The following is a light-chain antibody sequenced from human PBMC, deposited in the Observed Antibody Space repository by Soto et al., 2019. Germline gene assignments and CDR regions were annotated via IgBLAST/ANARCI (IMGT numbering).Light chain of an antibody. CDR1: SSDVGFYNF. CDR3: ASYVGTRLFV. V-gene: IGLV2-8*01. J-gene: IGLJ1*01. Sequence: QSVLTQPPSASGSPGQSLTISCTGTSSDVGFYNFVSWYQQRPGEAPKLVIYEVTKRPSGVPGRFSGSKSGSTASLTVSGLQADDEADYYCASYVGTRLFVFGSGTKVTVL. CDR2: EVT.